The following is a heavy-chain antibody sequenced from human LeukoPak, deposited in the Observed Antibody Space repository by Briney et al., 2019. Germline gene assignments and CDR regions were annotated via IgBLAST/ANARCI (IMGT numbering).Heavy chain of an antibody. V-gene: IGHV1-69*13. CDR3: ARDIGSGSQSDAFDI. D-gene: IGHD3-10*01. CDR2: IIPIFGTA. CDR1: GGTFSSYA. Sequence: GASVKVSCKASGGTFSSYAISWVRQAPGQGLEWMGGIIPIFGTANYAQKFQGRVTITADESTSTAYMELSSLRSEDTAVYYCARDIGSGSQSDAFDIWGQGTMVTVSS. J-gene: IGHJ3*02.